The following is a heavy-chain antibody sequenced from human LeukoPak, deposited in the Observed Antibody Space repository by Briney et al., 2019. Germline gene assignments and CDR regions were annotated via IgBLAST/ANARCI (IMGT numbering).Heavy chain of an antibody. CDR1: GFMFNSYT. CDR3: TSCSFDSSGYYYG. D-gene: IGHD3-22*01. J-gene: IGHJ4*02. CDR2: ISGSSSDI. Sequence: PGGSLRLSCVASGFMFNSYTMNWVRKAPGKGLEWVSSISGSSSDIFYADAVRGRFTISRDNAKNSVLLQMNSLRDGDTATYYCTSCSFDSSGYYYGWGLGTLVTVSS. V-gene: IGHV3-48*02.